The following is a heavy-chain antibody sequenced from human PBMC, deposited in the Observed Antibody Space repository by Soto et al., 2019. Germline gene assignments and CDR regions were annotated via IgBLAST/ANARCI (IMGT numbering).Heavy chain of an antibody. V-gene: IGHV3-30*03. Sequence: QVQLVESGGGVVQPGRSLRLSCAASGFSFSSYGMHWVRQAPGKGLEWVAVIPYDGSNKYYTDSVKGRFTISRDNSKNTLYLQMNSLRAEDSAVYYCTRPPVPGIYYYYGMDVWGQGTTVTVSS. CDR3: TRPPVPGIYYYYGMDV. D-gene: IGHD6-19*01. CDR2: IPYDGSNK. J-gene: IGHJ6*02. CDR1: GFSFSSYG.